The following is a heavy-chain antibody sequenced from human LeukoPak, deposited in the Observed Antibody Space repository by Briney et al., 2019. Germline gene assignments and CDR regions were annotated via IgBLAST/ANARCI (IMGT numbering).Heavy chain of an antibody. D-gene: IGHD1-26*01. CDR3: TRGESGSYYEGYDY. Sequence: GGSLRLSCTASGFTFGDYAMSWFRQAPGKGPEWVGFIRSKAYGGTTEYAASVKGRFTISRDDSKSIACLQMNSLKTEDTAVYYCTRGESGSYYEGYDYWGQGTLVTVSS. J-gene: IGHJ4*02. CDR2: IRSKAYGGTT. CDR1: GFTFGDYA. V-gene: IGHV3-49*03.